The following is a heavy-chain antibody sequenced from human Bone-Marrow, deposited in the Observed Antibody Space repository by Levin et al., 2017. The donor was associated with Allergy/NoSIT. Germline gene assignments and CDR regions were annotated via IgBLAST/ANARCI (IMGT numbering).Heavy chain of an antibody. CDR1: GDSVSSNSAA. J-gene: IGHJ6*02. CDR2: TYYRSKWYN. Sequence: SQTLSLTCAISGDSVSSNSAAWNWIRQSPSRGLEWLGRTYYRSKWYNDYAVSVKSRITINPDTSKNQFSLQLNSVTPEDTAVYYCARAGIVVVPAAIWFRRYYYYDGMDVWGQGTTVTVSS. CDR3: ARAGIVVVPAAIWFRRYYYYDGMDV. D-gene: IGHD2-2*01. V-gene: IGHV6-1*01.